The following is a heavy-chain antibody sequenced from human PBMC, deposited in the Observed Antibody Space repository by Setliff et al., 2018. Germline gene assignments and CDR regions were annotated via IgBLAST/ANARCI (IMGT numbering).Heavy chain of an antibody. Sequence: GESLKISCKDPGYLFNISWIGWVRQMPGKGLDWMGIIYPGDPHNVKYSPSLHGQVTISADKSISTAYLEWSSLKASDTAMYYCARTATGYTNVWYDYWGQGTLVTVSS. CDR2: IYPGDPHNV. CDR3: ARTATGYTNVWYDY. D-gene: IGHD5-12*01. J-gene: IGHJ4*02. CDR1: GYLFNISW. V-gene: IGHV5-51*01.